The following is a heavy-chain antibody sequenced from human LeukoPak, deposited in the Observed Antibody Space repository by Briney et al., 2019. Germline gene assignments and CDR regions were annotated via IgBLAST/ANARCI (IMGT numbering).Heavy chain of an antibody. CDR3: ARGGEGVGYFDY. D-gene: IGHD2-15*01. CDR2: INPSSGST. Sequence: GASVKVSCKTSGYTFTSYYMHWVRQAPGQGLEWMGIINPSSGSTSYAQKFQGRVTMTRDTSMSTVYMELSSLRSEDTAVYYCARGGEGVGYFDYWGQGTLVTVSS. J-gene: IGHJ4*02. CDR1: GYTFTSYY. V-gene: IGHV1-46*01.